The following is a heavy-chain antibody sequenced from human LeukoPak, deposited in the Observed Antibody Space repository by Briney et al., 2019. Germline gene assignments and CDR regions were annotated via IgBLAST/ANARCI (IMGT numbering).Heavy chain of an antibody. CDR1: GFTFSSYG. J-gene: IGHJ4*01. CDR3: AKTPSVTETNVY. CDR2: IRYDGSNK. D-gene: IGHD4-17*01. V-gene: IGHV3-30*02. Sequence: GGSLRLSCAASGFTFSSYGMHWVRQAPGKGLEWVAFIRYDGSNKYYADSVKGRFTISRDNSKNTLYLHMNSLRAEDTAVYYCAKTPSVTETNVYWGHGTLVTVSS.